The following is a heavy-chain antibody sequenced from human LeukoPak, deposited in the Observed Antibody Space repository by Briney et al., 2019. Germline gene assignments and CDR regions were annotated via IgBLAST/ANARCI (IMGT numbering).Heavy chain of an antibody. CDR2: IWYDGSNK. Sequence: GGSLRLSCAASGFTFSSYGMHWVRQAPGKGLEWVAVIWYDGSNKYYADSVKGRFTISRDNSKNTPYLQMNSLRAEDTAVYYCAGAAVAGHLDYWGQGTLVTVSS. D-gene: IGHD6-19*01. CDR1: GFTFSSYG. V-gene: IGHV3-33*01. J-gene: IGHJ4*02. CDR3: AGAAVAGHLDY.